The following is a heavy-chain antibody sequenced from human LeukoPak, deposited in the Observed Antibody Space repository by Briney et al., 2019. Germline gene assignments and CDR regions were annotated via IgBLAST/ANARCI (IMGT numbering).Heavy chain of an antibody. CDR2: IKQNGIDK. D-gene: IGHD5-18*01. CDR3: ARDLSGVTGYTYGRGIDY. CDR1: GFTLNDYW. V-gene: IGHV3-7*01. Sequence: GGSLRLSCAASGFTLNDYWMSWVRQTPEKGLEWVANIKQNGIDKYYVDSVKGRFTISRDNAKTSLYLQMNSLRAEDTAVYYCARDLSGVTGYTYGRGIDYWGQGTLVTVSS. J-gene: IGHJ4*02.